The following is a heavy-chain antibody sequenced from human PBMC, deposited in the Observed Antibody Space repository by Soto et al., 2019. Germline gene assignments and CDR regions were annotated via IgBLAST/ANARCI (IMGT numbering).Heavy chain of an antibody. J-gene: IGHJ6*03. CDR1: GFTFSSYS. CDR2: ISGSGGST. D-gene: IGHD6-13*01. CDR3: AKVPLVTDYYYYYYMDV. Sequence: GGSLILSCAASGFTFSSYSMSWVRQAPGKGLEWVSAISGSGGSTYYADSVKGRFTISRDNSKNTLYLQMNSLRAEDTAVYYCAKVPLVTDYYYYYYMDVWGKGTTVTVSS. V-gene: IGHV3-23*01.